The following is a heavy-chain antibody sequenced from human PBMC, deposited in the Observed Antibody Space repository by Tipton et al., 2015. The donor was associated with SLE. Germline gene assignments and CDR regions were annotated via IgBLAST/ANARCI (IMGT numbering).Heavy chain of an antibody. V-gene: IGHV3-53*01. J-gene: IGHJ4*02. CDR2: IYSGGST. D-gene: IGHD2-21*02. CDR3: ARDMGGDHDY. CDR1: GFTVSSNY. Sequence: SLRLSCAASGFTVSSNYMSWVRQAPGKGLEWVSVIYSGGSTYYADSVKGRFTISRDNAKNSLYLQMKSLRAEDTAVYYCARDMGGDHDYWGQGTLVTVSS.